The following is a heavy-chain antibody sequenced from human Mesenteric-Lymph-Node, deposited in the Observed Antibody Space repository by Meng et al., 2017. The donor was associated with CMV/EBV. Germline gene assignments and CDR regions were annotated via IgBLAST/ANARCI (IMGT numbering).Heavy chain of an antibody. CDR3: ARAGFGVLTPFDY. J-gene: IGHJ4*02. V-gene: IGHV3-74*01. Sequence: GGSLRLSCTASEFTFSIYSMNWVRQAPRKGLVWVSRIKSDGRSTYYADSVKGRFTISRDNAKNTLYLQMNSLRAEDTAVYYCARAGFGVLTPFDYWGQGTLVTVSS. CDR2: IKSDGRST. CDR1: EFTFSIYS. D-gene: IGHD3-3*01.